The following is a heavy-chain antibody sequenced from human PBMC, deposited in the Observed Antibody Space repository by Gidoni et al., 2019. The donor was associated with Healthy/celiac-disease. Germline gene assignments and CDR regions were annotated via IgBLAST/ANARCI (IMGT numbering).Heavy chain of an antibody. CDR2: IIPILGIA. CDR3: ARDLEYSSSSGPWFDP. V-gene: IGHV1-69*08. Sequence: QVQLVQSGAEVKNPASSVKVSCKASGGTFSSYTISWVRQAPGQGLEWMGRIIPILGIANYAQKFQGRVTITADKSTSTAYMELSSLRSEDTAVYYCARDLEYSSSSGPWFDPWGQGTLVTVSS. D-gene: IGHD6-6*01. J-gene: IGHJ5*02. CDR1: GGTFSSYT.